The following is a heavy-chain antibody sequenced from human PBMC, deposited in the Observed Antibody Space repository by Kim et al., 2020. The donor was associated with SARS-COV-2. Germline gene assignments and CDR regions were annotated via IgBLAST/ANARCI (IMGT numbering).Heavy chain of an antibody. V-gene: IGHV1-69*02. Sequence: ARKYQGRVTITANKSTSTAYMELSSLRSEDTAVYYCARSSGYSYDAFDIWGQGTMVTVSS. D-gene: IGHD3-22*01. J-gene: IGHJ3*02. CDR3: ARSSGYSYDAFDI.